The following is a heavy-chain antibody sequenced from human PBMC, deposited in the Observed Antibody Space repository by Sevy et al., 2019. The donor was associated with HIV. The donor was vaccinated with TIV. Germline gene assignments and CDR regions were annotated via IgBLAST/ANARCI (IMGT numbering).Heavy chain of an antibody. CDR1: GFTFSSYG. V-gene: IGHV3-30*02. Sequence: GGSLRLSCAASGFTFSSYGMHWVRQAPGKGLEWVAFIRYDGSNKYYADSVKGRFTISRDNSKNTLYLQMNSLRAEDTDGYYCAKENSPGGSGSHDAFDIWGQGTMVTVSS. CDR3: AKENSPGGSGSHDAFDI. J-gene: IGHJ3*02. D-gene: IGHD3-16*01. CDR2: IRYDGSNK.